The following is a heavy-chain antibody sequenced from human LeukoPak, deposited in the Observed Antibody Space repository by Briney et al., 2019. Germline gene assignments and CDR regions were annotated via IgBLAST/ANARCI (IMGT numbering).Heavy chain of an antibody. Sequence: SETLSLTCTVSGGSISSISYYWCWLRQPPGKWLQWIGHIYYSGTDFYNPSLKSRVTISVDTSKNQFSLKLTSVTAADTALYHCARLNGNFQNFYDYWGQGTLVTVSS. CDR3: ARLNGNFQNFYDY. J-gene: IGHJ4*02. V-gene: IGHV4-39*07. CDR1: GGSISSISYY. CDR2: IYYSGTD. D-gene: IGHD1-7*01.